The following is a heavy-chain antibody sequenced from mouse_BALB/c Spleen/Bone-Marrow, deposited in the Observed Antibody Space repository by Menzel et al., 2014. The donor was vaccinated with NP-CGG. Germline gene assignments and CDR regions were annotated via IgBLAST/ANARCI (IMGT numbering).Heavy chain of an antibody. Sequence: QVQLQQSGPELVKPGASVKISCKASGYAFIDYYINWVKQKPGQGLEWIGWIYPGSGSTKYNEKFKGKATLTVDTSSSTAYMQLSSLTSEDTAVYFCANLGRYAMDYWGQGTSVTVSS. CDR3: ANLGRYAMDY. CDR1: GYAFIDYY. J-gene: IGHJ4*01. V-gene: IGHV1-84*02. D-gene: IGHD3-1*01. CDR2: IYPGSGST.